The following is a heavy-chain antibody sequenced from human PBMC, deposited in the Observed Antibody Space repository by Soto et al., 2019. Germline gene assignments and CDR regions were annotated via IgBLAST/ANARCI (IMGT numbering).Heavy chain of an antibody. CDR3: AKDPAVTTKFYY. CDR1: GFTFSSYA. V-gene: IGHV3-23*01. Sequence: EVLLLESGGGLVQPGGSLRLSCAASGFTFSSYAMSWARQAPGKGREWVSAISGSGGSTYSADSVKGRFTISRDNSKNTLYLQMNSLRAEDTAVYYCAKDPAVTTKFYYWGQGPLVTVSS. CDR2: ISGSGGST. J-gene: IGHJ4*02. D-gene: IGHD4-17*01.